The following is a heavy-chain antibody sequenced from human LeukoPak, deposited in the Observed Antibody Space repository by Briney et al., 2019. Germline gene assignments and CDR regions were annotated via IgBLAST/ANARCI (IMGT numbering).Heavy chain of an antibody. CDR3: ARDLGYCSFGLGRGKCNRKGFDP. CDR1: GYTFTSYG. D-gene: IGHD2-15*01. CDR2: VSSYSGYT. V-gene: IGHV1-18*01. Sequence: ASVKVSCKASGYTFTSYGISWVRQAHGQGLEWMGWVSSYSGYTNYAQKFQGRVTMTTDTSTSTTYMELKSLKSDDTAIYYCARDLGYCSFGLGRGKCNRKGFDPWGQGTLVSVPS. J-gene: IGHJ5*02.